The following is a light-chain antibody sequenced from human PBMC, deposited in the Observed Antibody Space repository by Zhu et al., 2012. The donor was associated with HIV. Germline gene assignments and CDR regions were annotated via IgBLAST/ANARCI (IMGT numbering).Light chain of an antibody. Sequence: DIQMTQSPSTLSASVGDRVTITCRASEDISTYLAWYQQKPGKAPNLLISKASNLESGVPSRFSGSGSGTEFTLTISSLQPDDFATYYCQQHINYCTFGEGPRWRSN. CDR3: QQHINYCT. J-gene: IGKJ4*01. V-gene: IGKV1-5*03. CDR1: EDISTY. CDR2: KAS.